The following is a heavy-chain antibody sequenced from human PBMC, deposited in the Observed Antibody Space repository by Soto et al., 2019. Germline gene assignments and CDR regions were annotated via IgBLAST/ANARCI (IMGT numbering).Heavy chain of an antibody. J-gene: IGHJ3*02. CDR1: GGSFSGYY. V-gene: IGHV4-34*01. Sequence: SETLSLTCAVYGGSFSGYYWSWIRQPPGKGLEWIGEINHSGSTNYNPSLKSRVTISVDTSKNQFSLKLSSVTAADTAVYYCARGALKNIVATISTQAPNDAFDIWGQGTMVTVSS. D-gene: IGHD5-12*01. CDR2: INHSGST. CDR3: ARGALKNIVATISTQAPNDAFDI.